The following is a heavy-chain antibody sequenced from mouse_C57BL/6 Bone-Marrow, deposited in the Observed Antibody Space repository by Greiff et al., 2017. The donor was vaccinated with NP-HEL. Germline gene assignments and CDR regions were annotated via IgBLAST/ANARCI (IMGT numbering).Heavy chain of an antibody. J-gene: IGHJ4*01. Sequence: EKVVESGGGLVKPGGSLKLSCAASGFTFSDYGMHWVRQAPEKGLEWVAYISSGSSTIYYADTVKGRFTISRDNAKNTLFLQMTSLRSEDTAMYYCASARWLLRAMDYWGQGTSVTVSS. CDR1: GFTFSDYG. CDR3: ASARWLLRAMDY. V-gene: IGHV5-17*01. D-gene: IGHD2-3*01. CDR2: ISSGSSTI.